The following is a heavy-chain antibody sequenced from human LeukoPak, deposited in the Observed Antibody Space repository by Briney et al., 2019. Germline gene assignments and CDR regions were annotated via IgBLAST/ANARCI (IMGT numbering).Heavy chain of an antibody. J-gene: IGHJ5*02. Sequence: PSETLSLTCAVSGGSISSGGYSWSWIRQPPGKVLEWIGYIYHSGSTYYNPSLKSRVTISVDRSKNQFSLKLSSVTAADTAVYYCARGITMVRGVDFNWFDPWGQGTLVTVSS. CDR3: ARGITMVRGVDFNWFDP. CDR1: GGSISSGGYS. V-gene: IGHV4-30-2*01. CDR2: IYHSGST. D-gene: IGHD3-10*01.